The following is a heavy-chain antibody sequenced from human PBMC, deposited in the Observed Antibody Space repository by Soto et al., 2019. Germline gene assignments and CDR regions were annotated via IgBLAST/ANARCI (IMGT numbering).Heavy chain of an antibody. CDR2: IYYSGST. CDR1: GGSISSGGYY. D-gene: IGHD6-13*01. J-gene: IGHJ4*02. Sequence: SETLSLTCTVSGGSISSGGYYWSWIRQHPGKGLEWIGYIYYSGSTYYNPSLKSRVTISVDTSKNQFSLKLSSVTAADTAVYYCARSWYSSSWTYDYWGQGTLVTVSS. CDR3: ARSWYSSSWTYDY. V-gene: IGHV4-31*03.